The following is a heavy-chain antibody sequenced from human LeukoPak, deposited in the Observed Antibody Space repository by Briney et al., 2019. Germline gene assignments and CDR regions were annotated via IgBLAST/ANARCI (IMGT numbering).Heavy chain of an antibody. CDR1: GGSISSYY. Sequence: PSETLSLTCTVSGGSISSYYWNWIRQPPGKGLEGIGYIYYSGSTNYNPSLKSRVAISLDTSKNQFSLNLTSVTAADTAVYYCARFTPQGYGWGGYNRFDPWGQGTLVTVSS. CDR2: IYYSGST. V-gene: IGHV4-59*01. J-gene: IGHJ5*02. D-gene: IGHD3-16*01. CDR3: ARFTPQGYGWGGYNRFDP.